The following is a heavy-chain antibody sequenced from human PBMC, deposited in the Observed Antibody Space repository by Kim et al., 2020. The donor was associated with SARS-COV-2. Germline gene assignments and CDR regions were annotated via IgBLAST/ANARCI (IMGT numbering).Heavy chain of an antibody. D-gene: IGHD3-22*01. J-gene: IGHJ5*02. CDR1: GYTFTSYY. V-gene: IGHV1-46*01. CDR3: ARDTDNYDSSGYLRENWFDP. CDR2: INPSGGST. Sequence: ASVKVSCKASGYTFTSYYMHWVRQAPGQGLEWMGIINPSGGSTSYAQKFQGRVTMTRDTSTSTVYMELSSLRSEDTAVYYCARDTDNYDSSGYLRENWFDPWGQGTLVTVSS.